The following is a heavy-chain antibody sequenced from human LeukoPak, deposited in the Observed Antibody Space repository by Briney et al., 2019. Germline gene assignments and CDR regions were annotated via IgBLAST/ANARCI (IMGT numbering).Heavy chain of an antibody. CDR3: ARDFPYGLDEDAYYYYGMDV. CDR2: IYYSGST. D-gene: IGHD2-15*01. Sequence: PSETLSLTCTVSGVSISSGDYYWSWIRQPPGKGLEWIGYIYYSGSTYYNPSLKSRVTISVDTSQNQFSLKLSSVTAADTAVYYCARDFPYGLDEDAYYYYGMDVWGQGTTVTVSS. V-gene: IGHV4-30-4*01. J-gene: IGHJ6*02. CDR1: GVSISSGDYY.